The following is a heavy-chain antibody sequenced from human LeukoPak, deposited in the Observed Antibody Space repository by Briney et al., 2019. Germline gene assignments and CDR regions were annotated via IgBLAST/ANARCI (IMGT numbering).Heavy chain of an antibody. CDR3: ARDTSYNSGLYYFDY. D-gene: IGHD6-19*01. CDR2: IYHSGST. CDR1: GGSISSSNW. Sequence: SGTLSLTCAVSGGSISSSNWWSWVRQPPGKGLEWIGEIYHSGSTNYNPSLKSRVTISVDKSKNQFSLRLSSVTAADTAIYYCARDTSYNSGLYYFDYWGQGTLVTVSS. J-gene: IGHJ4*02. V-gene: IGHV4-4*02.